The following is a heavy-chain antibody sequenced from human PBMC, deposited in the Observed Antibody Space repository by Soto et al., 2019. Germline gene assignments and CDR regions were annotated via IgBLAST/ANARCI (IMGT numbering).Heavy chain of an antibody. Sequence: PGGSLRLSCAASGFTFSKNAMSWVRQAPGKGLEWVSAISDGGGSTYYTDSAKGRFTISRDNFKNTLYLQMNGLRTEDTAVYYCARVILANCGGDCYWSLDYWGQGTLVTVSS. CDR3: ARVILANCGGDCYWSLDY. J-gene: IGHJ4*02. CDR1: GFTFSKNA. CDR2: ISDGGGST. D-gene: IGHD2-21*02. V-gene: IGHV3-23*01.